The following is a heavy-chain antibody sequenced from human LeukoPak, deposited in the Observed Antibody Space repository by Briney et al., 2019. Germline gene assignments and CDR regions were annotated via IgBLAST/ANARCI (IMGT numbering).Heavy chain of an antibody. CDR1: GGTFSSYA. J-gene: IGHJ6*02. Sequence: SVKVSCKASGGTFSSYAISWVRQAPGQGLEWMGGIIPIFGTANYAQKFQGRVTITADESTSTAYMELSSLRSEDTAVYYCASPSLVVPAAPQPYYYYYGMDVWGQGTTVTVSS. D-gene: IGHD2-2*01. V-gene: IGHV1-69*13. CDR3: ASPSLVVPAAPQPYYYYYGMDV. CDR2: IIPIFGTA.